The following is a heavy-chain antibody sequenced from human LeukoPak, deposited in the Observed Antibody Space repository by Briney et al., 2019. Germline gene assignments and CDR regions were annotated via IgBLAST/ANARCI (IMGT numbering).Heavy chain of an antibody. CDR1: GYTFTSYY. Sequence: ASVKVSCKASGYTFTSYYMHWVRQAPGQGLEWMGGIIPIFGTANYAQKFQGRVTITADESTSTAYMELSSLRSEDTAVYYCAVRIGYCSGGSCYDYWGQGTLVTVSS. CDR3: AVRIGYCSGGSCYDY. J-gene: IGHJ4*02. D-gene: IGHD2-15*01. V-gene: IGHV1-69*13. CDR2: IIPIFGTA.